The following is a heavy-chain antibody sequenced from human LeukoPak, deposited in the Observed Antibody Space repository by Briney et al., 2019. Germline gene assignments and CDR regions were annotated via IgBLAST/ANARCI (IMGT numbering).Heavy chain of an antibody. CDR1: EFSVKYNY. CDR3: TTEYNFNYYDSSGYYY. J-gene: IGHJ4*02. CDR2: LYSAGST. D-gene: IGHD3-22*01. Sequence: PGGSLRLSCAASEFSVKYNYMTWVRQAPGKRLEWVSLLYSAGSTNYADSVKGRFTISRDDSKNTLYLQMNSLKTEDTAVYYCTTEYNFNYYDSSGYYYWGQGTLVTVSS. V-gene: IGHV3-53*01.